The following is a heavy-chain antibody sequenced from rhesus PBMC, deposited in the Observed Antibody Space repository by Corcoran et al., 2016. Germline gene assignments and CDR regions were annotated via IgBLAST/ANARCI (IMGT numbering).Heavy chain of an antibody. CDR2: ISGSGRST. CDR3: ARSVNSGSYYPEYFEF. Sequence: QLQLQESGPGLVKPSETLSLTCAVSGGSISSNYWSWIRQPPGKGMEWIGRISGSGRSTDYNPSLRSRVTSSTATAKTRFSLKLSSVTAADTAVYYCARSVNSGSYYPEYFEFWGQGALVTVSS. D-gene: IGHD3-16*01. J-gene: IGHJ1*01. CDR1: GGSISSNY. V-gene: IGHV4-173*01.